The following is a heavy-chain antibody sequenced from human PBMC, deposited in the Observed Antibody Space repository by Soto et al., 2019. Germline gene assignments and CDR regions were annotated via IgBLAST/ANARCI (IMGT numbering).Heavy chain of an antibody. CDR2: IIAGNGNT. V-gene: IGHV1-3*01. CDR1: GNTLTASA. CDR3: ARGGGNFPYFDS. D-gene: IGHD1-7*01. Sequence: QVKLVQSGAEVKRPGASVKVSCRASGNTLTASAVHWVRQAPGQRLEWMGWIIAGNGNTKYSQNFQGRITITRDTSGTTAYMELNSLRSGDTAVYFCARGGGNFPYFDSLGQGTLVTVAS. J-gene: IGHJ4*02.